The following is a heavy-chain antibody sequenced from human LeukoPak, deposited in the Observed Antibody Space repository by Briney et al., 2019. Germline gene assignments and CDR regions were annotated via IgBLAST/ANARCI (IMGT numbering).Heavy chain of an antibody. V-gene: IGHV3-7*01. D-gene: IGHD1-26*01. Sequence: PPGGSLRLSCAASGFTFNNHWMSWVRQAPGKRPEWVANMNIDGSEKYYADSVKGRFTISRDNARNSVYLQMNGLRVEDTAVYYCARDPVEWELLLDYWGQGTLVTVSS. J-gene: IGHJ4*02. CDR2: MNIDGSEK. CDR3: ARDPVEWELLLDY. CDR1: GFTFNNHW.